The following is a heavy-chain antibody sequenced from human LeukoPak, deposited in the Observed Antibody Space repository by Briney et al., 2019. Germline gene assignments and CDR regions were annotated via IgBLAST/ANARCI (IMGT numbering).Heavy chain of an antibody. Sequence: PGGSLRLSCAASGFTFSSYGMHWVRQAPGKGLEWVAFIRYDGSNKYYADSVKGRFTISRDNSKNTLYLQMNSLKTEGTAVYYCTTEWLTDIVVVPAANYFDYWGEGTLVTVSS. CDR2: IRYDGSNK. CDR1: GFTFSSYG. D-gene: IGHD2-2*01. V-gene: IGHV3-30*02. CDR3: TTEWLTDIVVVPAANYFDY. J-gene: IGHJ4*02.